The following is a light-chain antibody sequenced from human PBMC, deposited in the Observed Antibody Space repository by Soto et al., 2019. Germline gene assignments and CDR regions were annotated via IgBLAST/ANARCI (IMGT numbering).Light chain of an antibody. V-gene: IGLV2-8*01. CDR3: CSYGFAGSDYLV. CDR1: SSDVGGNDY. Sequence: QSALTQPPSASGSPGQSVTISCTGASSDVGGNDYVSWYQHHPGKVPKLMIFEVNKRPSGVPHRFSGSKSGNTASLTVSGLQAEDEADYYCCSYGFAGSDYLVFGEGTKLTVL. CDR2: EVN. J-gene: IGLJ3*02.